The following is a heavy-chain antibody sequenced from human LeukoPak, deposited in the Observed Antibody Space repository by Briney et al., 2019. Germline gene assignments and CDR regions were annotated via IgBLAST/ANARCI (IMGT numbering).Heavy chain of an antibody. Sequence: ASVKVSCKDSGSAFTNYGVGWLRLAPGHGLQWLGWISTFNGNTNYAQIVQDRVTMTTDTSTNTAYLELRSLRSDDTAIYYCARRHLIGNGYFDHWGQGTLVTVSS. V-gene: IGHV1-18*01. CDR1: GSAFTNYG. D-gene: IGHD1-1*01. CDR3: ARRHLIGNGYFDH. J-gene: IGHJ4*02. CDR2: ISTFNGNT.